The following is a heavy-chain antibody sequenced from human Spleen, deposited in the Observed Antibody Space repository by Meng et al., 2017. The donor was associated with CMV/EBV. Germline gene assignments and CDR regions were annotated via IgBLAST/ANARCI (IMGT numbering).Heavy chain of an antibody. Sequence: SCKASSSLFTDYGIPWLRPAPGQRLEWMGWLSAYNGNTVYAQNLQDRLTMTTDTSTSVAYLDLRSLRSGDTAVYYCARDTLNWNLDSWGQGTLVTVSS. D-gene: IGHD1-1*01. J-gene: IGHJ4*02. V-gene: IGHV1-18*01. CDR3: ARDTLNWNLDS. CDR1: SSLFTDYG. CDR2: LSAYNGNT.